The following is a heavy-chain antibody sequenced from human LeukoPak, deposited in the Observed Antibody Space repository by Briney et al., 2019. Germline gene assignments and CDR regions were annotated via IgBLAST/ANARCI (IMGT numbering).Heavy chain of an antibody. D-gene: IGHD2-15*01. Sequence: ASVKGSCKASGYTFITYGIAWVRQAPGQGLEWVGWISPYSGNTNYAEKLQGGVTMTTDTSTSTAYMELRSLRSDDTAVYHCAREGYCSGGSCYSGIIDYWGQGTLVTVSS. CDR2: ISPYSGNT. CDR3: AREGYCSGGSCYSGIIDY. J-gene: IGHJ4*02. CDR1: GYTFITYG. V-gene: IGHV1-18*01.